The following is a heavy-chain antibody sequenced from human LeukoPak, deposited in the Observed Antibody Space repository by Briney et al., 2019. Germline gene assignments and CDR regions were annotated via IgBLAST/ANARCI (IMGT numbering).Heavy chain of an antibody. Sequence: SETLSLTCTVSGGSISSYYWSWIRQPPGKGLEWIGYIYYSGSTNYNPSLKSRVTISVDTSKNQFSLKLSSVTAADTAVYYCARRYYDSSGYYQDKHWYLDLWGRGTLVTVSS. J-gene: IGHJ2*01. D-gene: IGHD3-22*01. CDR1: GGSISSYY. V-gene: IGHV4-59*08. CDR2: IYYSGST. CDR3: ARRYYDSSGYYQDKHWYLDL.